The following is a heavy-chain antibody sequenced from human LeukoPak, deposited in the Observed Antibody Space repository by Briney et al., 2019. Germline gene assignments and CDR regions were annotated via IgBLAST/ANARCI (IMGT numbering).Heavy chain of an antibody. CDR2: IIDTGST. CDR1: GESFSGYY. Sequence: SETLSLTCVVYGESFSGYYWTWIRQPPGKGLEWIGEIIDTGSTKYNSSLKSRVTISVDTSKNEFSLNLTSVTAADTAIYYCARGLASGYPPTPLAYWGQGTLVTVSS. CDR3: ARGLASGYPPTPLAY. D-gene: IGHD3-3*01. J-gene: IGHJ4*02. V-gene: IGHV4-34*12.